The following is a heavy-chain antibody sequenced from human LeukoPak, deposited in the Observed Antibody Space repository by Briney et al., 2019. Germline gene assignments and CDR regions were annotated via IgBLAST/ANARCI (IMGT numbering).Heavy chain of an antibody. CDR2: IYYSGST. D-gene: IGHD6-13*01. CDR3: ARQVYSSSWSYYFEY. V-gene: IGHV4-30-4*08. CDR1: GGSISSGDYY. Sequence: SQTLSLTCSVSGGSISSGDYYWSWIRQPPGKGLEWIGHIYYSGSTYYNPSLKSRVTISVDTSKNQFSLKLSSVTPADTAVYYCARQVYSSSWSYYFEYWGQGILVTVSS. J-gene: IGHJ4*02.